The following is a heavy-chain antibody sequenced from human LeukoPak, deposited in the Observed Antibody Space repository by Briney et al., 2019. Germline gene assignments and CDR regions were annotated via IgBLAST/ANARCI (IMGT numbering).Heavy chain of an antibody. CDR1: GFTFDDYP. CDR2: ISWDGGST. V-gene: IGHV3-43*01. CDR3: AKGAGPTYGDY. D-gene: IGHD6-19*01. J-gene: IGHJ4*02. Sequence: GGSLRLSCAASGFTFDDYPMPWVRQAPGKGLEWVSLISWDGGSTYYADSVKGRFTISRDNSKNSLYLQMNSLRTEDTALYYCAKGAGPTYGDYWGQGTLVTVSS.